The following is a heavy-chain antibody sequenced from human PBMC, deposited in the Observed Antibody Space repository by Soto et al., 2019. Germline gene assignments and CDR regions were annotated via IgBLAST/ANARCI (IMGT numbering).Heavy chain of an antibody. CDR3: ARGRMAVVAAIRYYYYGMDV. CDR2: IIPTFGTA. V-gene: IGHV1-69*12. D-gene: IGHD2-15*01. CDR1: GGTFSSYA. Sequence: QVQLVQSGAEVKKPGSSVKVSCKASGGTFSSYAISWVRQAPGQGLEWMGGIIPTFGTANYAQKFQGRVTITADESTSTAYMELSSRRSADTAVYYCARGRMAVVAAIRYYYYGMDVWGQGTTVTVSS. J-gene: IGHJ6*02.